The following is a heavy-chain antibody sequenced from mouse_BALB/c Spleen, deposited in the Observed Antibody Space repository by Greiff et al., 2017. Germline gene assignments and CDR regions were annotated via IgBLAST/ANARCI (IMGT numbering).Heavy chain of an antibody. D-gene: IGHD2-4*01. CDR3: ARGDYDYSFDY. V-gene: IGHV5-17*02. J-gene: IGHJ2*01. CDR2: ISSGSSTI. Sequence: EVKLVESGGGLVKPGGSLKLSCAASGFTFSSFGMHWVRQAPEKGLEWVAYISSGSSTIYYADTVKGRFTISRDNPKNTLFLQMTSLRSEDTAMYYCARGDYDYSFDYWGQGTTLTVSS. CDR1: GFTFSSFG.